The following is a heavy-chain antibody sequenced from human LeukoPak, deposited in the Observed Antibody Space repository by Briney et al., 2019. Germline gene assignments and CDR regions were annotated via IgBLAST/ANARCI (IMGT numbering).Heavy chain of an antibody. CDR1: GFTFSDYY. D-gene: IGHD5-12*01. CDR2: ISSSSSFT. CDR3: ERDRSSAD. J-gene: IGHJ4*02. V-gene: IGHV3-11*06. Sequence: GGSLRLSCASSGFTFSDYYRSWIRQAPWKGLEGVSYISSSSSFTNYADSVKGRFTISRDNAKNSLYLQMNSLSAEDTAVYYCERDRSSADWGQGILVTVAT.